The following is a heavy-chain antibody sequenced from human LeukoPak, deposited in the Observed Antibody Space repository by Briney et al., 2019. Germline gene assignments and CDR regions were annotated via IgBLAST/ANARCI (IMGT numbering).Heavy chain of an antibody. V-gene: IGHV3-21*06. Sequence: PGGSLRLSCAASGFTFSSYSMNWVRQAPGKGLEWVSSISSSSSYIYYADSVKGRFIISRDNSKNTLFLQMNSLRPEDTAVYYCAKDWSGDYNWSDPWGQGTLVIVSS. CDR1: GFTFSSYS. CDR2: ISSSSSYI. D-gene: IGHD3-3*01. CDR3: AKDWSGDYNWSDP. J-gene: IGHJ5*02.